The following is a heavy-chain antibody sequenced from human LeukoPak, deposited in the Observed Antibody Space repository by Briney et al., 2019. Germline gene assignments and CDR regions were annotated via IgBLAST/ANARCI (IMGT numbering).Heavy chain of an antibody. CDR1: GGSISSGGYS. CDR2: IYHSGST. CDR3: ARGEYGSGSYYTYYYYGMDV. J-gene: IGHJ6*04. Sequence: SVTLSLTCAVSGGSISSGGYSWSWIRQPPGKGLEWIGYIYHSGSTYYNPSLKSRVTISVDRSKNQFSLKLSSVTAADAAVYYCARGEYGSGSYYTYYYYGMDVWGKGTTVTVSS. V-gene: IGHV4-30-2*01. D-gene: IGHD3-10*01.